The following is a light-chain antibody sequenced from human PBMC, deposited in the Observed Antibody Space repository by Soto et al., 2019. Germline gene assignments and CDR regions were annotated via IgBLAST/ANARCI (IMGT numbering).Light chain of an antibody. Sequence: DIQLTQSPSFLSASVGDGVTITCRASQGVSSYLAWYQQKPGKAPKLLIYAASTLQSGVPSRFSGSGSGTEFTLTISSLQPEDFATYYCQQLNSYPRTFGQGTKVEI. CDR1: QGVSSY. CDR3: QQLNSYPRT. CDR2: AAS. J-gene: IGKJ1*01. V-gene: IGKV1-9*01.